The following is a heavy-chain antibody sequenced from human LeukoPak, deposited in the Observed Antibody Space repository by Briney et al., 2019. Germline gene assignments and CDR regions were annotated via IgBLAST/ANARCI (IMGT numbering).Heavy chain of an antibody. J-gene: IGHJ4*02. CDR3: AKDHESDGYPCLDH. V-gene: IGHV3-53*01. D-gene: IGHD3-22*01. CDR2: IYSGGST. Sequence: GGSLRLSCAASGFTVSSNYMSWVRQAPGKGLEWVSVIYSGGSTYYADSVKGRFIISRDNSKNTLYLQMNSLRAEDTAVYYCAKDHESDGYPCLDHWGLGTLVTVSS. CDR1: GFTVSSNY.